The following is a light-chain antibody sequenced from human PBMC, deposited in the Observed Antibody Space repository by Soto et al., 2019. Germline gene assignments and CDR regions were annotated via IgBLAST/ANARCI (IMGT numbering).Light chain of an antibody. CDR3: QQYNNWPET. Sequence: EIVMTQSPATLSVYQGERATLSCRASQSVSSNLAWYQQKPGQAPRLLIYGASTRATGIPARFSGSGSGTEFTLTICSLQSEDFAVYYCQQYNNWPETFGQGTKV. J-gene: IGKJ1*01. CDR1: QSVSSN. V-gene: IGKV3-15*01. CDR2: GAS.